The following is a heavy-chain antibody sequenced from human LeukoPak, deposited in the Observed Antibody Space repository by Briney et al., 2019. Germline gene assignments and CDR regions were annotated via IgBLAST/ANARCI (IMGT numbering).Heavy chain of an antibody. D-gene: IGHD6-13*01. Sequence: GASVKVSCKASGYTFTGYYMHWVRQAPGQGLEWMGRINPNSGGTNYAQKFQGRVTMTRDTSISTAYMELSRLRSDDTAVYYCARGAGRIAAAVARPLNYWGQGTQVTVSS. J-gene: IGHJ4*02. CDR3: ARGAGRIAAAVARPLNY. V-gene: IGHV1-2*06. CDR1: GYTFTGYY. CDR2: INPNSGGT.